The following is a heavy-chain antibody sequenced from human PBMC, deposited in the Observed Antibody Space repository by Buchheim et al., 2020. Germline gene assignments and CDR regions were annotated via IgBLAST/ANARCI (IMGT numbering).Heavy chain of an antibody. CDR2: INHSGST. D-gene: IGHD3-3*01. Sequence: QVQLQQWGAGLLKPSETLSLTCAVYGGSFSGYYWSWIRQPPGKGLEWIGEINHSGSTNYNPSLKSRVPISVDPSKNQFSLKLSSVTAADTAVYYCARVGSGLDPRKYYYYYMDVWGKGTT. CDR1: GGSFSGYY. J-gene: IGHJ6*03. V-gene: IGHV4-34*01. CDR3: ARVGSGLDPRKYYYYYMDV.